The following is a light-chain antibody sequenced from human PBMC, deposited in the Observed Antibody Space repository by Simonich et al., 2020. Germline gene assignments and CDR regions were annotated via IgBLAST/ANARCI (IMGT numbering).Light chain of an antibody. J-gene: IGKJ1*01. CDR1: QSISSY. V-gene: IGKV1-39*01. Sequence: DIQMTQSLSSLSASVGDRVTITCRASQSISSYLNWYQQKPGKAPKLLIYAASSLQSGVPSRFSSSGSGTDFTLTISSLQPEDFATYYCQQSYSTPWTFGQGTKVEIK. CDR3: QQSYSTPWT. CDR2: AAS.